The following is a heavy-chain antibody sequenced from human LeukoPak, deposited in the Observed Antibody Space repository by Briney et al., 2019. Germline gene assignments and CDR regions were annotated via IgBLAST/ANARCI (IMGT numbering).Heavy chain of an antibody. D-gene: IGHD3-3*01. CDR1: GFTFSSYA. CDR2: ISGSGGST. J-gene: IGHJ4*02. Sequence: PGGSLRLSCAASGFTFSSYAMSWVRQAPGKGLEWVSTISGSGGSTYYADSVKGRFTISRDNPKNTLSLQMNSLRAEDTAVYYCAKGSAYADFWGQGTLVTVSS. V-gene: IGHV3-23*01. CDR3: AKGSAYADF.